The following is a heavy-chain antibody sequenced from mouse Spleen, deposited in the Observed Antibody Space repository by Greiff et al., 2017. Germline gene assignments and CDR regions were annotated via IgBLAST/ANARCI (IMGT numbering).Heavy chain of an antibody. Sequence: VQLQQSGTVLARPGASVKMSCKTSGYTFTSYWMHWVKQRPGQGLEWIGAIYPGNSDTSYNQKFKGKAKLTAVTSASTAYMELSSLTNEDSAVYYCTRSKGIITTATGAYWGQGTLVTVSA. D-gene: IGHD1-2*01. CDR2: IYPGNSDT. J-gene: IGHJ3*01. V-gene: IGHV1-5*01. CDR1: GYTFTSYW. CDR3: TRSKGIITTATGAY.